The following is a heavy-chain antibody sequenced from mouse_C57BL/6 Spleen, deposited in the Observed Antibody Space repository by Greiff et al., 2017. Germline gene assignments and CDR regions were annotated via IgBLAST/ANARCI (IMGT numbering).Heavy chain of an antibody. CDR3: AREGDYDGGGPWFAY. V-gene: IGHV1-52*01. CDR2: IDPSDSET. D-gene: IGHD2-4*01. Sequence: VQLQQPGAELVRPGSSVKLSCKASGYTFTSYWMHWVKQRPIQGLEWIGNIDPSDSETHYNQKFKDKATLTVDKSSSTAYMQLSSLTSEDSAVYYCAREGDYDGGGPWFAYWGQGTLVTVSA. CDR1: GYTFTSYW. J-gene: IGHJ3*01.